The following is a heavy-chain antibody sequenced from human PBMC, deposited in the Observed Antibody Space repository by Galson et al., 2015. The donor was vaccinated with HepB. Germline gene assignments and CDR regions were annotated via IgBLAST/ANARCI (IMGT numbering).Heavy chain of an antibody. CDR2: IDPSDSYT. CDR3: ARHLRGISSGWYPGGDDY. D-gene: IGHD6-19*01. V-gene: IGHV5-10-1*01. J-gene: IGHJ4*02. CDR1: GYSFTSYW. Sequence: QSGAEVKKPGESLRISCKGSGYSFTSYWISWVRQMPGKGLEWLGRIDPSDSYTNYSPSFQGHVTISADKSISTAYLQWSSLKASDPAMYYCARHLRGISSGWYPGGDDYWGQGTLVTVSS.